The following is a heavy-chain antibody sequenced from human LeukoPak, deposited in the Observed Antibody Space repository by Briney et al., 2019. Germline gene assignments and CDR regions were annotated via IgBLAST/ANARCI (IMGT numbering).Heavy chain of an antibody. Sequence: PGGSLRLSCAASGFTFSSYAMSWVRQAPGKGLEWVSVISGSGGSTYYADSVKGRFIISRDNFNNTLDLQMNSLRAEDTAIYYCAKDLSCRTTSCYKRGANWFDPWGQGTLVTVSS. CDR1: GFTFSSYA. CDR3: AKDLSCRTTSCYKRGANWFDP. J-gene: IGHJ5*02. CDR2: ISGSGGST. D-gene: IGHD2-2*02. V-gene: IGHV3-23*01.